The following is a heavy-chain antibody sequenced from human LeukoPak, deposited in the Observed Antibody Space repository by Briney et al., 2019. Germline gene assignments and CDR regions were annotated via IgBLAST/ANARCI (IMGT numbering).Heavy chain of an antibody. J-gene: IGHJ6*03. CDR2: ISTSSSTI. V-gene: IGHV3-48*02. Sequence: PGGSLRLSCAASGFTFSSCAMSWVRQAPGKGLEWVSYISTSSSTIYYADSVKGRFTISRDNAKHSLYLQMNSLRDEDTAVYYCARGPVAGTPYYYYYYMDVWGKGATVTVSS. CDR3: ARGPVAGTPYYYYYYMDV. CDR1: GFTFSSCA. D-gene: IGHD6-19*01.